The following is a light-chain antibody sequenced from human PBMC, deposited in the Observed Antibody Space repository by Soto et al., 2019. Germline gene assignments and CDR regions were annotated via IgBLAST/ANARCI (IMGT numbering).Light chain of an antibody. J-gene: IGKJ3*01. CDR2: GAS. CDR1: QSVGNN. V-gene: IGKV3-15*01. CDR3: HQYNNWPPI. Sequence: ETVMTQSPATLSVSPGERDTLSCRASQSVGNNLAWYQQKPGQAPRLLIYGASTRATGIPARFSGSGSGTEFTLTISSLQSEDFAVYYCHQYNNWPPIFGPGTKVDIK.